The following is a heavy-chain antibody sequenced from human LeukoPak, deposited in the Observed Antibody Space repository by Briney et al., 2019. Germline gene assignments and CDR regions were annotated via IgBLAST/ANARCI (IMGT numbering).Heavy chain of an antibody. V-gene: IGHV3-48*03. Sequence: PGGSLRLSCAASGFTFSSYEMNWVRQAPGKGLEWVSYISSSGSTIYYADSVKGRFTISRDNAKNSLYLQMNSLRAEDTAVYYCARVYYYGSGDYWGQGTLSPSPQ. J-gene: IGHJ4*02. D-gene: IGHD3-10*01. CDR2: ISSSGSTI. CDR3: ARVYYYGSGDY. CDR1: GFTFSSYE.